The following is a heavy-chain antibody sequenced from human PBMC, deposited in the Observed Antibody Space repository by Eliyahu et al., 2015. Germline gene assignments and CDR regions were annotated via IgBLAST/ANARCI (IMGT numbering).Heavy chain of an antibody. CDR1: GGSISSSNW. D-gene: IGHD3-10*01. CDR3: ARFPYRSGGSGSYYRGFDP. CDR2: IYHSGST. V-gene: IGHV4-4*02. J-gene: IGHJ5*02. Sequence: QVQLQESGPGLVKPSGTLSLTCAVSGGSISSSNWWSWVRQPPGKGLEWIGEIYHSGSTNYNPSLKSRVTISVDKSKNQFSLKLSSVTAADTAVYYCARFPYRSGGSGSYYRGFDPWGQGTLVTVSS.